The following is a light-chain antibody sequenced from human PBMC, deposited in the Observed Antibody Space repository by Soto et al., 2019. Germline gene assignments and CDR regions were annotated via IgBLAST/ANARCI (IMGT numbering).Light chain of an antibody. CDR1: SSNIGANY. CDR3: AAWDDSLSGYV. Sequence: QSVLTQPPSASGTPGQRVIISCSGSSSNIGANYVYWYQQLPGTAPKLLIYRNNQRPSGVPDRFSGSKSGTSASLAISGLRSEDEADYYCAAWDDSLSGYVFGTGTKLTVL. J-gene: IGLJ1*01. CDR2: RNN. V-gene: IGLV1-47*01.